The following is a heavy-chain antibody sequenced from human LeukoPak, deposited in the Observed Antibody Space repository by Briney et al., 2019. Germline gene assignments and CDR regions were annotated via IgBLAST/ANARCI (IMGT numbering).Heavy chain of an antibody. J-gene: IGHJ4*02. CDR2: IIPIFGTA. D-gene: IGHD4-17*01. CDR3: ARDKGGDLDY. V-gene: IGHV1-69*05. Sequence: GSSVKVSCKASGGTFSSYAISWVRQAPGQGLEWMGGIIPIFGTANYAQKFQGRVTMTTDTSTSTAYMELRSLRSDGTAVYYCARDKGGDLDYWGQGTLVTVSS. CDR1: GGTFSSYA.